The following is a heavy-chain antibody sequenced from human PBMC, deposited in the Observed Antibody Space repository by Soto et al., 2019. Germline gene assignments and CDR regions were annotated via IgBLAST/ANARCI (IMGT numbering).Heavy chain of an antibody. CDR3: ARQAKIGDRSQFYFDS. J-gene: IGHJ4*02. D-gene: IGHD3-16*01. CDR2: ISYNGRNK. V-gene: IGHV3-30*03. Sequence: PGGSLRLSYAASGVTFSSYAMNWVRQAPGKGLEWVAVISYNGRNKHYVDSVKGRFTISRDNSQDTLYLQMDSLRPDDTAVYYCARQAKIGDRSQFYFDSWGQGTLVTVSS. CDR1: GVTFSSYA.